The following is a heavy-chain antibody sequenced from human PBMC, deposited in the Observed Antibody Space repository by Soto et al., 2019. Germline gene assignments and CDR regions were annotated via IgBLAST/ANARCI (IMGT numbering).Heavy chain of an antibody. CDR3: AREHYNDKRNYYYYGMAV. J-gene: IGHJ6*02. CDR2: IKDDGTEK. CDR1: GFTFDNYY. V-gene: IGHV3-7*01. D-gene: IGHD3-10*01. Sequence: GGSLRLSCEASGFTFDNYYMSWVRQAPGKGLEWVANIKDDGTEKYYVDSVEGRFTISRDNAKKSVFLQMKSLRAEDTAIYYCAREHYNDKRNYYYYGMAVWGQGTTVTVSS.